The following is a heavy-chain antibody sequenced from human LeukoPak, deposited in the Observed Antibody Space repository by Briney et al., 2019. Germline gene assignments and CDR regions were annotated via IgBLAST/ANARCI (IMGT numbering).Heavy chain of an antibody. CDR1: GFTFSPYN. CDR3: ARDLSRRGYFDY. D-gene: IGHD1-14*01. Sequence: GGSLRLSCAASGFTFSPYNMNWVRQAPGKGLEWVSAISSSSSYIYYADSVKGRFTISRDNAKNSLYLQMNSLRAEDTAVYYCARDLSRRGYFDYWGQGTLVTVSS. V-gene: IGHV3-21*01. J-gene: IGHJ4*02. CDR2: ISSSSSYI.